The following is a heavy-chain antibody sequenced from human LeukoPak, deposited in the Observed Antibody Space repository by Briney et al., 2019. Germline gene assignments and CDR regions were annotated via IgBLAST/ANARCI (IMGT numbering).Heavy chain of an antibody. CDR1: GYTFTGYY. CDR3: ARISVAAAYYFDY. V-gene: IGHV1-2*02. CDR2: INPNSGGT. Sequence: ASVKVSCKASGYTFTGYYLHWVRQAPGQGLEWMGWINPNSGGTNYAQKFQGRVTMTRDTSISTAYMELSRLRSDDTAVYYCARISVAAAYYFDYWGQGTLVTVSS. J-gene: IGHJ4*02. D-gene: IGHD6-19*01.